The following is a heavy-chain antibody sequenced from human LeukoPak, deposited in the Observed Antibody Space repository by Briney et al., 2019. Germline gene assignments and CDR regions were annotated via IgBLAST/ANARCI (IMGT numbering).Heavy chain of an antibody. Sequence: PGGSLRLSCAASGFTFSSYSMNWVRQAPGKGLEWVSYISSSSSTIYYADSVKGRFTISRDNAKKSLYLQMNSLRAEDTAVYYCARGPVYYGSGSSHGFDIWGQGTMVTVSS. CDR1: GFTFSSYS. CDR2: ISSSSSTI. V-gene: IGHV3-48*01. D-gene: IGHD3-10*01. CDR3: ARGPVYYGSGSSHGFDI. J-gene: IGHJ3*02.